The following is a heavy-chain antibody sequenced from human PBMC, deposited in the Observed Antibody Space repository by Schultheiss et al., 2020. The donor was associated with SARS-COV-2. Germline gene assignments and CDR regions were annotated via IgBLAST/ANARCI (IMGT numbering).Heavy chain of an antibody. J-gene: IGHJ4*02. CDR2: ISSSSSTI. CDR3: AKDRQGYFDY. CDR1: GFTFSSYG. V-gene: IGHV3-48*01. Sequence: GGSLRLSCAASGFTFSSYGMHWVRQAPGKGLEWVSYISSSSSTIYYADSVKGRFTISRDNAKNSLYLQMNSLRAEDTAVYYCAKDRQGYFDYWGQGTLVTVSS.